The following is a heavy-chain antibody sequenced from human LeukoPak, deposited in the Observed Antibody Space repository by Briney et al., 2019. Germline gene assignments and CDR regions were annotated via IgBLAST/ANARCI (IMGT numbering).Heavy chain of an antibody. D-gene: IGHD6-6*01. Sequence: ASVKVSCKASGYTFTSYYMHWVRQAPGQGLEWMGIINPSGGSTRYAQKFQGRVTMTRDMSTSTVYMELSSLRSEDTAVYYCARSNKGSSTSGYFDYWGQGTLVTVSP. V-gene: IGHV1-46*01. CDR1: GYTFTSYY. CDR3: ARSNKGSSTSGYFDY. J-gene: IGHJ4*02. CDR2: INPSGGST.